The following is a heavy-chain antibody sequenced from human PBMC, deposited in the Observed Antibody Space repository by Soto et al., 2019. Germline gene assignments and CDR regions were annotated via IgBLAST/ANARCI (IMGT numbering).Heavy chain of an antibody. Sequence: GSLRLSCAASGFTFSSYSMNCVRQAPGKGLGWVSYISSGSSSNIHYADSVKGRFTISRDNAKNSLYLQMNSLTDEDTAVYYCAREAGSGMDVWGQGTAVTVSS. CDR3: AREAGSGMDV. CDR2: ISSGSSSNI. D-gene: IGHD3-10*01. CDR1: GFTFSSYS. J-gene: IGHJ6*02. V-gene: IGHV3-48*02.